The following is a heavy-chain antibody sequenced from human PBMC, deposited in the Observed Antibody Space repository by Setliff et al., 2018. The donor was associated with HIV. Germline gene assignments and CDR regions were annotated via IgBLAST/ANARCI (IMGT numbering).Heavy chain of an antibody. CDR1: GGTFSGHA. Sequence: SVKVSCKASGGTFSGHAVNWVRQAPGQGVEWMGEIIPLFGTTNYAQKFQDRVTITADESTSTVYMELGSLRSEDTAVYYCARALGISSDSNRFDYWGQGTLVTVSS. CDR3: ARALGISSDSNRFDY. V-gene: IGHV1-69*13. CDR2: IIPLFGTT. J-gene: IGHJ4*02. D-gene: IGHD3-22*01.